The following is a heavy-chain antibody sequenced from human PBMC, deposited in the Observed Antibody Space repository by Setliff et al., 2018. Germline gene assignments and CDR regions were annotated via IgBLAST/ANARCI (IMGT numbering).Heavy chain of an antibody. D-gene: IGHD3-10*01. CDR3: TRRPRGRAAFDI. V-gene: IGHV4-39*01. Sequence: LSLTCTVSGGSISTSSHHWVWIRQSPGKGLEWIGTIYSSGTTYYNLSLKSRVTISLDTSKSQSSLNLGSVTAADTAVYYCTRRPRGRAAFDIWGQGTMVTVSS. J-gene: IGHJ3*02. CDR1: GGSISTSSHH. CDR2: IYSSGTT.